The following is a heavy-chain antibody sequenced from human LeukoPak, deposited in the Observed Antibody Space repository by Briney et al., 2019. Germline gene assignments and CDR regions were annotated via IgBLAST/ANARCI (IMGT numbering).Heavy chain of an antibody. J-gene: IGHJ4*02. V-gene: IGHV3-33*01. D-gene: IGHD3-16*01. CDR2: IWNAGTNT. CDR3: VGDTPPGGDYYLDY. CDR1: GFSFSTYG. Sequence: PGGSLRLSCPASGFSFSTYGMHWVRQAPGKGLEWVALIWNAGTNTYYADSVKGRFTISRDNSKNTLYLQMNSLRAEDTAVYYCVGDTPPGGDYYLDYWGQETLVIVSS.